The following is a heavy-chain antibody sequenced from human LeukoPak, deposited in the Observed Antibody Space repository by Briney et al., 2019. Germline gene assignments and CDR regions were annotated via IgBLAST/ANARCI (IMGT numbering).Heavy chain of an antibody. Sequence: GESLKISCKGSGYSFTTYWIGWVRQMPGRGLEWMGIIYPGDSDTRYSPSFQGQVTISADKSINNAYLQWSSLKASDTAMYYCARSGSKTYYPFYVGWGCWGQGALVTVSS. CDR3: ARSGSKTYYPFYVGWGC. CDR2: IYPGDSDT. D-gene: IGHD2/OR15-2a*01. J-gene: IGHJ4*02. CDR1: GYSFTTYW. V-gene: IGHV5-51*01.